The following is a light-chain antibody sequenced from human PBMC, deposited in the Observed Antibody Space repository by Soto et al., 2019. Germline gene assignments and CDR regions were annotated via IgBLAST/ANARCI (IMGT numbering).Light chain of an antibody. J-gene: IGKJ5*01. CDR1: QSVSSY. V-gene: IGKV3-11*01. Sequence: EIVLTQSPATLSLSPGERATLSCRASQSVSSYLAWYQQKPGQAPRLLIYEASNRATGIPARFSGSGSGTDFTLTICSLEPEDSEVYYYQQRSIWSTFGQGTRLEIK. CDR3: QQRSIWST. CDR2: EAS.